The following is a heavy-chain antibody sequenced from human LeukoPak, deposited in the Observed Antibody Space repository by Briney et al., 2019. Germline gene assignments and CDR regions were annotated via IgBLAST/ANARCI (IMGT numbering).Heavy chain of an antibody. CDR1: GYTFTGYY. CDR3: AREVIAAVGNDAFDI. V-gene: IGHV1-2*02. D-gene: IGHD6-13*01. J-gene: IGHJ3*02. CDR2: INPNSGGT. Sequence: ASVKVSCKASGYTFTGYYMHWVRQAPGQGLEWMGWINPNSGGTNYAQKLQGRVTMTTDTSTSTAYMELRSLRSDDTAVYYCAREVIAAVGNDAFDIWGQGTMVTVSS.